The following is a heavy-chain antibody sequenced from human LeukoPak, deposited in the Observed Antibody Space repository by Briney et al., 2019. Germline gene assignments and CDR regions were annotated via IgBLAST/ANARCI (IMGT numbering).Heavy chain of an antibody. CDR3: ARDLGRSGIGVVIYWYFDL. CDR1: GFPFSSYS. CDR2: ISYDGSIK. D-gene: IGHD3-22*01. J-gene: IGHJ2*01. Sequence: GGSLRLSCAASGFPFSSYSILWVRQAPGKGLEWVAVISYDGSIKYYADSVKGRFTISRDNSKNTLLLQLNSLKAEDTAVYYCARDLGRSGIGVVIYWYFDLWGRGTLVTVSS. V-gene: IGHV3-30-3*01.